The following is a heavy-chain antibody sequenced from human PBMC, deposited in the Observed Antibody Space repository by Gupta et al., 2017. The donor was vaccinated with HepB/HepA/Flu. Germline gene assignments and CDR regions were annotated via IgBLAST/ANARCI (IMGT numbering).Heavy chain of an antibody. V-gene: IGHV3-48*03. D-gene: IGHD2-21*01. CDR2: ISSSGSTI. J-gene: IGHJ4*02. Sequence: EVQLVESGGGLVQPGGSLRLFCGASGFTFSFYEMNWVRQAPGKGVEWVAYISSSGSTISYADSVKGRFTSSRDNAKNSLYLQMHSLSAEDTAVYYCARIPLDFDFWGQGTLVTVSS. CDR1: GFTFSFYE. CDR3: ARIPLDFDF.